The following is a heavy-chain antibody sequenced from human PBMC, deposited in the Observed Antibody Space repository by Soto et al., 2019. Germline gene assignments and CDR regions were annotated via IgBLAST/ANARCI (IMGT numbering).Heavy chain of an antibody. Sequence: SETLSLTCTVSGGSISSGGYYWSWIRQHPGKGLEWIGYIYYSGSTYYNPSLKSRVTISVDTSKNQFSLKLSSVTAADTAVYYCARVAPLGVYFDYWGQGTLVTVSS. CDR2: IYYSGST. D-gene: IGHD3-16*01. CDR1: GGSISSGGYY. CDR3: ARVAPLGVYFDY. V-gene: IGHV4-31*03. J-gene: IGHJ4*02.